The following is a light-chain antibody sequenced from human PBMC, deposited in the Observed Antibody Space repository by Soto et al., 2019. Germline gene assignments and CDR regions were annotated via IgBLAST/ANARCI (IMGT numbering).Light chain of an antibody. Sequence: QSVLTQPASVSGSPGQSITSSCTGTSSDVGTYEYVSWYQHHPGKAPKLMIYDVSNRPSGVSDRFSGSKSGNTASLTISGLQAEDEADYYCSSYASNGDVLFGGGTKLTVL. V-gene: IGLV2-14*03. CDR1: SSDVGTYEY. CDR2: DVS. J-gene: IGLJ2*01. CDR3: SSYASNGDVL.